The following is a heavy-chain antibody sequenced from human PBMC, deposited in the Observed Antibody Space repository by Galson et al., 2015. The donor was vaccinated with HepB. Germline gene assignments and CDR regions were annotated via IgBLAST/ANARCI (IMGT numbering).Heavy chain of an antibody. CDR2: INPSGST. CDR3: ARGTRGYYGSGSYCSP. Sequence: KGLEWIGEINPSGSTNYNPSLKSRVTISVDTSKNQFSLKLSSVTAADTAVYYCARGTRGYYGSGSYCSPWGQGTLVTVSS. V-gene: IGHV4-34*01. J-gene: IGHJ5*02. D-gene: IGHD3-10*01.